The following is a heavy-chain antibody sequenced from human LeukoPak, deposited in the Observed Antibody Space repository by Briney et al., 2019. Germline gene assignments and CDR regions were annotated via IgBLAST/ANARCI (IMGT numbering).Heavy chain of an antibody. V-gene: IGHV3-7*01. CDR1: GFTFSSYW. J-gene: IGHJ5*02. CDR2: IKQDGSEK. CDR3: AREFRGWYRNNWFDP. Sequence: GGSLXLSCAASGFTFSSYWMSWVRQAPGKGLEWVANIKQDGSEKYYVDSVKGRFTISRDKAKNSLYLQMNSLRAEDTAVYYCAREFRGWYRNNWFDPWGQGTLVTVSS. D-gene: IGHD6-19*01.